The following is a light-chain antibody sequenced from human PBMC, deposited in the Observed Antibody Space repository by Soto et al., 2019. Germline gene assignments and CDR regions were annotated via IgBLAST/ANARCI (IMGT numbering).Light chain of an antibody. CDR3: CSYAGSDTHVV. CDR1: SSDVGSYNL. V-gene: IGLV2-23*01. CDR2: EGS. Sequence: QAVVTQPASVSGSPGQSITISCTGTSSDVGSYNLVSWYQQHPGKAPKLMIYEGSKRPSGVSNRFSGSKSGNTASLTISGLQAEDEANFYCCSYAGSDTHVVFGGGTKLTVL. J-gene: IGLJ2*01.